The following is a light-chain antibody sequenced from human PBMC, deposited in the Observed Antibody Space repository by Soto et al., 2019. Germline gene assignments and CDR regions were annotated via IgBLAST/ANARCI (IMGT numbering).Light chain of an antibody. Sequence: DIQMTESPSTLFASVGDRVTITCRASQSVRNWLAWYQQKPGKAPKLLIYAASTLQSGVPSRFSGSGSGTDFTLTISRLQPEDFATYYCQQLNSYPPFGQGTRLEI. V-gene: IGKV1-9*01. CDR3: QQLNSYPP. J-gene: IGKJ5*01. CDR2: AAS. CDR1: QSVRNW.